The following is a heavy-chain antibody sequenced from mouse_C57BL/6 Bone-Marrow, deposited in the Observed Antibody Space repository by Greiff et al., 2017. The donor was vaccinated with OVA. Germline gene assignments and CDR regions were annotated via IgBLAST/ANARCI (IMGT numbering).Heavy chain of an antibody. V-gene: IGHV1-39*01. D-gene: IGHD1-1*01. CDR1: GYSFTDYN. CDR3: ARRDLYYGSSYDYFDY. J-gene: IGHJ2*01. CDR2: INPNYGTT. Sequence: VHVKQSGPELVKPGASVKISCKASGYSFTDYNMNWVKQSNGKSLEWIGVINPNYGTTSYNQKFKGKATLTVDQSSSTAYMQLNSLTSEDSAVYYCARRDLYYGSSYDYFDYWGQGTTLTVSS.